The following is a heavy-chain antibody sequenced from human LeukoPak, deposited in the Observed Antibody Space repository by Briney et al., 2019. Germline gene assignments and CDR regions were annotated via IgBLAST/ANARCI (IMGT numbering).Heavy chain of an antibody. CDR2: INQHGSEK. V-gene: IGHV3-7*01. D-gene: IGHD5-18*01. J-gene: IGHJ4*02. Sequence: PGGSLRLSCAASGFTFSNFWMSWVRQAPGKGLEWVASINQHGSEKYYVDSVKGRFTISRDNAKNSLYLQMNSLRAEDTAVYYCARVMVYSYGSPIDYWGQGTLVTVSS. CDR1: GFTFSNFW. CDR3: ARVMVYSYGSPIDY.